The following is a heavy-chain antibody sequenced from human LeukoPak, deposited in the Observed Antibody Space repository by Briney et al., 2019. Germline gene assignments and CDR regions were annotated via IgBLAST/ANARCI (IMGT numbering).Heavy chain of an antibody. V-gene: IGHV3-33*01. Sequence: SGGSLRLSCVASGFAFRNYGMHWIRQAPGKGLEWVAVIWNDGKRKYYADSVKGRAAISRDNSEKTMYLQLDRLRAEDTAVYYCARDWYYYDTNGLYFDYWGQGTLVIVSS. CDR3: ARDWYYYDTNGLYFDY. D-gene: IGHD3-22*01. CDR2: IWNDGKRK. J-gene: IGHJ4*02. CDR1: GFAFRNYG.